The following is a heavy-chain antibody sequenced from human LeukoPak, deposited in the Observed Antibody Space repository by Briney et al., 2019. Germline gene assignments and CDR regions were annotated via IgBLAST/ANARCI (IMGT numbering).Heavy chain of an antibody. D-gene: IGHD3-3*01. Sequence: NTSETLSLTCSVSGGSISTYYWSWIRQPPGKGLEYIGYIYYSGSTNYNPSLKSRVTISLDTSKNQFSLKLSSVTAADTAVYYCASLDTIFGVAKGFDYWGQGTLVTVSS. CDR1: GGSISTYY. V-gene: IGHV4-59*01. CDR2: IYYSGST. J-gene: IGHJ4*02. CDR3: ASLDTIFGVAKGFDY.